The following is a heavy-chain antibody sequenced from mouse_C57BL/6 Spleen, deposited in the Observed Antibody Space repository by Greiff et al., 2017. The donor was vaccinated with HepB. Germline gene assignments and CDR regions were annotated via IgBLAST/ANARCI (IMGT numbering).Heavy chain of an antibody. CDR3: ARERVQPDYCAMED. D-gene: IGHD2-14*01. CDR2: ISDGGSYT. V-gene: IGHV5-4*03. Sequence: EVKLVESGGGLVKPGGSLKLSCAASGFTFSSYAMSWVRQTPEKRLEWVATISDGGSYTYYPDNVKVRFTISRDNAKNNLYLQMSHLKSEDTAMYYCARERVQPDYCAMEDWGQGTSVTVSS. J-gene: IGHJ4*01. CDR1: GFTFSSYA.